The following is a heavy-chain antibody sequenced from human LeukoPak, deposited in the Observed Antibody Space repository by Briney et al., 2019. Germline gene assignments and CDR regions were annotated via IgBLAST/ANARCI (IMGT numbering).Heavy chain of an antibody. Sequence: GGSLRLSCAASGFTFSTYAMSWGRQAPGKGLEWVSAIGGSGDFTYYAEYVRGRFTISRDNSEKTLYLQMNSLRAEDTAVYYCAKADRGWGVITKDWGQGTLVTVSS. D-gene: IGHD3-10*01. V-gene: IGHV3-23*01. CDR2: IGGSGDFT. CDR3: AKADRGWGVITKD. J-gene: IGHJ4*02. CDR1: GFTFSTYA.